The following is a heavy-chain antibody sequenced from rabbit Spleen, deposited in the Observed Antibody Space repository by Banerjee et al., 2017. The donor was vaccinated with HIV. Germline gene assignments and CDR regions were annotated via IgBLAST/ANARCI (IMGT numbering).Heavy chain of an antibody. D-gene: IGHD1-1*01. V-gene: IGHV1S40*01. J-gene: IGHJ6*01. CDR1: GFDFSTNYV. CDR2: IEGGSSAFS. Sequence: QSLEESGGDLVKPGASLTLTCIASGFDFSTNYVMCWVRQAPGKGLEWIACIEGGSSAFSYFASWAKGRFTISKTSPTTVTLQMTSLTAADTATYFCARDTSTSFSTYGMDLWGPGTLVTVS. CDR3: ARDTSTSFSTYGMDL.